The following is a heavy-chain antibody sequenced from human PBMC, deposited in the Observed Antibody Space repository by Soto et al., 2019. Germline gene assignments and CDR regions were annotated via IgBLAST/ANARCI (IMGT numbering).Heavy chain of an antibody. CDR3: ARDIYSYGSGGTPDI. CDR2: ISNDGNRQ. CDR1: GFSFSSQA. V-gene: IGHV3-30-3*01. Sequence: QEQLMESGGGVVQPGRSLRLSCVASGFSFSSQAMHWVRQAPGKGLEWVAAISNDGNRQLYADSVKDRFTISRDNSRNTLDLQVKNLRTEDTGVYFCARDIYSYGSGGTPDIWGQGTMVTVSS. D-gene: IGHD5-18*01. J-gene: IGHJ3*02.